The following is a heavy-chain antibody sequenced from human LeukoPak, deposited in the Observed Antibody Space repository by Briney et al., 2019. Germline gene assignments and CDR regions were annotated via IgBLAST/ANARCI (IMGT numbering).Heavy chain of an antibody. D-gene: IGHD3-9*01. CDR3: AKGYDILTGYYITSFGY. CDR1: GFTFDDYA. Sequence: GGSLRLSCAASGFTFDDYAMHWVRQAPGKGLEWVSGISWNSGSIGYADSVKGRFTISRDNAKNSLYLQMNSLRAEDTALYYCAKGYDILTGYYITSFGYWGQGTLVTVSS. CDR2: ISWNSGSI. V-gene: IGHV3-9*01. J-gene: IGHJ4*02.